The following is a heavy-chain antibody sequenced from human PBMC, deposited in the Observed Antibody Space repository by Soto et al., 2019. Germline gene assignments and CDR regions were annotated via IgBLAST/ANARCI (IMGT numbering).Heavy chain of an antibody. D-gene: IGHD6-13*01. CDR3: ARDGSSSWYHYYYGMDV. J-gene: IGHJ6*02. CDR2: IYSGGST. V-gene: IGHV3-53*01. CDR1: GFTVSSNY. Sequence: PVGSLRLSCAASGFTVSSNYMSWVRQAPGKGLEWVSVIYSGGSTYYADSVKGRFTISRDNSENTLYLQMNSLRAEDTAVYYCARDGSSSWYHYYYGMDVWDQGTTVTVSS.